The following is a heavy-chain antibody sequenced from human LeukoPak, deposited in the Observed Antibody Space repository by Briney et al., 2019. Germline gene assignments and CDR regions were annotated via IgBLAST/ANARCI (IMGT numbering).Heavy chain of an antibody. D-gene: IGHD4-23*01. V-gene: IGHV4-59*01. CDR2: IYYKGNT. J-gene: IGHJ4*02. CDR3: ARDGGGKSRPFDY. CDR1: GGSLSSYY. Sequence: SETLSLTCTVSGGSLSSYYWSWIRQPPGKGLEWIGNIYYKGNTNYNPSLKSLVTMSVDTAKNQFSLKVSSVTAADTAVYYCARDGGGKSRPFDYWGQGTPVTVSS.